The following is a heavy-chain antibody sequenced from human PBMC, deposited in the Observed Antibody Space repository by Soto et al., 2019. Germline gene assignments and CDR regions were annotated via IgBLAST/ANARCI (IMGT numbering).Heavy chain of an antibody. D-gene: IGHD2-15*01. CDR1: GYTFTGYY. CDR3: ATGVVVVAATPVNGAFDI. Sequence: ASVKVSCKASGYTFTGYYMHWVRQAPGQGLEWMGGINPNSGGTNYAQKFQGRVTMTKDTSTDTAYMELSSLRSEDTAVYYCATGVVVVAATPVNGAFDIWGQGTMVTVSS. CDR2: INPNSGGT. V-gene: IGHV1-2*02. J-gene: IGHJ3*02.